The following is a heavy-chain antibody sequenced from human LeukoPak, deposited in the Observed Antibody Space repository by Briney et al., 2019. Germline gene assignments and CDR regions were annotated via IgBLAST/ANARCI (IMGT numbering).Heavy chain of an antibody. CDR1: GYTFTGYY. V-gene: IGHV1-2*02. CDR3: ARAFFRDSNSRYFDY. J-gene: IGHJ4*02. D-gene: IGHD2/OR15-2a*01. CDR2: INPNSGGT. Sequence: ASVKVSCKASGYTFTGYYMHWVRQAPGQGLEWMGWINPNSGGTNYAQKFQGRVTMTRDTSISTAYMELSRLRSDDTAVYYCARAFFRDSNSRYFDYWGQGTLVTVSS.